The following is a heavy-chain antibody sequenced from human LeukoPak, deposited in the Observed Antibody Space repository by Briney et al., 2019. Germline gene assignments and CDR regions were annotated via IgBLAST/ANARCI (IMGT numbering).Heavy chain of an antibody. CDR3: AKGVRSGTYYNCFDP. D-gene: IGHD1-26*01. CDR2: ISGDGDST. Sequence: TGGSLRLSCEASGLTLDDYAMHWVRQAPGKGLEWVSLISGDGDSTYYADSVKGRFTISRDNSKNSLYLQMSSLRPEDTALYYCAKGVRSGTYYNCFDPWGQGTLVTVSS. V-gene: IGHV3-43*02. CDR1: GLTLDDYA. J-gene: IGHJ5*02.